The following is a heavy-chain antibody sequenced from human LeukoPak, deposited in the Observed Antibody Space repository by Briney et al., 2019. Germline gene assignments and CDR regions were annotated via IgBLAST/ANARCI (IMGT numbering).Heavy chain of an antibody. V-gene: IGHV4-34*01. Sequence: SETLSLTCTVSGGSISSYYWSWIRQPPGKGLEWIGEINHSGSTNYNPSLKSRVTISVDTSKNQFSLKLSSVTAADTAVYYCSAAGNWFDPWGQGTLVTVSS. D-gene: IGHD2-2*01. CDR3: SAAGNWFDP. CDR2: INHSGST. J-gene: IGHJ5*02. CDR1: GGSISSYY.